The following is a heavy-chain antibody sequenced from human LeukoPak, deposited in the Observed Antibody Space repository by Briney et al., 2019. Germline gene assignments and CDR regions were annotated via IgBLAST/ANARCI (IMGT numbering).Heavy chain of an antibody. V-gene: IGHV3-48*01. CDR3: ARDRLTSGSYFFDY. CDR2: ISGRSSTI. J-gene: IGHJ4*02. D-gene: IGHD1-26*01. Sequence: PGGSLRLSCAASAFTFSDYSMTWVRQAPGKGLEWISYISGRSSTIYYADSVRGRFTITRDNAKNSMYLQMNSLRAEGTAVYYCARDRLTSGSYFFDYWGQGTLVTVSS. CDR1: AFTFSDYS.